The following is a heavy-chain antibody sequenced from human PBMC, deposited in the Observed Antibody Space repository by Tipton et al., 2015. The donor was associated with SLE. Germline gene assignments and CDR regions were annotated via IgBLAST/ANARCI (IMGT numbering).Heavy chain of an antibody. D-gene: IGHD3-22*01. CDR1: GDSTSNYY. CDR2: IYSSGSA. Sequence: TLSLTCTVSGDSTSNYYWSWIRQPAGKGLEWVGRIYSSGSANYNPSLKSRVTMSLDTSKNQFSLKLSSVTAADTAVYYCARQGYYDSSGDPWGQGTLVTVSS. CDR3: ARQGYYDSSGDP. V-gene: IGHV4-4*07. J-gene: IGHJ5*02.